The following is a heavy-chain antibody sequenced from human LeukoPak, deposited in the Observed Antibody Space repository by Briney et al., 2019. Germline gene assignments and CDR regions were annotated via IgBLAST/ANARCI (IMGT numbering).Heavy chain of an antibody. CDR2: INPNSGGT. CDR3: ARDPNYDFWRGYI. J-gene: IGHJ3*02. Sequence: ASVKVSCKASGYTFTGYYMHWVRQAPGQGLEWMGWINPNSGGTNYAQKFQGRVTMTRDTSISTAYMELSRLRSDDTAVYYCARDPNYDFWRGYIWGQGTMVTVSS. V-gene: IGHV1-2*02. D-gene: IGHD3-3*01. CDR1: GYTFTGYY.